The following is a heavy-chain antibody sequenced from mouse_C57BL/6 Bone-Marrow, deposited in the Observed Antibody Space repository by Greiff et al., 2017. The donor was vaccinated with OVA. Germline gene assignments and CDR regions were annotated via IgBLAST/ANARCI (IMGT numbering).Heavy chain of an antibody. Sequence: QVQLQQSGPELVKPGASVKLSCKASGYTFTSYGISWVKQRTGQGLEWIGEIYPRSGNTYYNEKFKGKATLTADKSSSTAYMELRSLTSEDSAVYFCARSRYGSSHWYFDVWGTGTTVTVSS. CDR2: IYPRSGNT. V-gene: IGHV1-81*01. J-gene: IGHJ1*03. CDR1: GYTFTSYG. CDR3: ARSRYGSSHWYFDV. D-gene: IGHD1-1*01.